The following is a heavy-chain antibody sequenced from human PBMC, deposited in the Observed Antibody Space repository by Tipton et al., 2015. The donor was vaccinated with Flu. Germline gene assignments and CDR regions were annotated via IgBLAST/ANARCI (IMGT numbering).Heavy chain of an antibody. CDR2: IYHSGST. CDR1: GGSISSGYY. V-gene: IGHV4-38-2*01. D-gene: IGHD6-13*01. J-gene: IGHJ4*02. CDR3: AKWSSSWWSFDY. Sequence: TLSLTCSVSGGSISSGYYWGWIRQPPGKGLEWIGSIYHSGSTYYNPSLKSRVTMSVDTSKNQFSLKLSSVTAADTAVYYCAKWSSSWWSFDYWGQGALVTVSS.